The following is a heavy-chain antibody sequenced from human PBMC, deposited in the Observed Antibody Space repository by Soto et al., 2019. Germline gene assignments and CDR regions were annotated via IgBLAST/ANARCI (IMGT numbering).Heavy chain of an antibody. CDR2: ISTSGTDT. D-gene: IGHD2-2*01. V-gene: IGHV3-23*01. J-gene: IGHJ4*02. CDR3: ANGGDVVRPGNYLDS. CDR1: GFTFINYA. Sequence: EVQLLQSGGDLLQPGGSLRLSCGASGFTFINYAMNWVRQAPGKGLEWVSAISTSGTDTYYADSVKGRFTISRNNSKNSLYLQMNNLRVEDTAVYYCANGGDVVRPGNYLDSWGQGTLVTVSS.